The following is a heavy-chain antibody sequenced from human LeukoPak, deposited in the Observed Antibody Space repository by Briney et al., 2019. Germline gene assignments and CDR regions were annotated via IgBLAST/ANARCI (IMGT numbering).Heavy chain of an antibody. J-gene: IGHJ4*02. D-gene: IGHD3-16*01. CDR2: IIPIFGTA. CDR1: GGTFSSYS. V-gene: IGHV1-69*06. Sequence: GSSVKVSCRASGGTFSSYSISWVRQAPGQGLEWMGGIIPIFGTANYAQKFRGRVTMTADKSTRTAYMEVRSLRSEDTAVYYCARENDSRDPPHFDYWGQGPLVTVSS. CDR3: ARENDSRDPPHFDY.